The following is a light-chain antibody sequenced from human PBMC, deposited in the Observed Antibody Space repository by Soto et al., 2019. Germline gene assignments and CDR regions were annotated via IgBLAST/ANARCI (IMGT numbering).Light chain of an antibody. CDR1: SSDVGGFNY. V-gene: IGLV2-14*01. CDR3: SSYTSTNTLYV. J-gene: IGLJ1*01. Sequence: QSVLTQPASVSGSPGQSITISCTGTSSDVGGFNYVSWYQQHPGKAPKLMIYEVSNRPSGVSTRFSGSKSANTASLTISGLQAEDEADYYRSSYTSTNTLYVFGTGTKVTVL. CDR2: EVS.